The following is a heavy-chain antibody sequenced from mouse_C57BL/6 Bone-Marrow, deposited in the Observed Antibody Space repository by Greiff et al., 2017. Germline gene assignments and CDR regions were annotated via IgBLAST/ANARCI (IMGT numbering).Heavy chain of an antibody. CDR3: ARNWAAWFAY. Sequence: EVKLMESGGGLVKPGGSLKLSCAASGFSFSSYAMSWVRQTPEKRLEWVATISDGGSYTYYPNNVKCRFTISRDNAKNDLYLQMSHLKSEDTAMYYCARNWAAWFAYWGQGTLVTVSA. D-gene: IGHD4-1*01. CDR2: ISDGGSYT. J-gene: IGHJ3*01. CDR1: GFSFSSYA. V-gene: IGHV5-4*03.